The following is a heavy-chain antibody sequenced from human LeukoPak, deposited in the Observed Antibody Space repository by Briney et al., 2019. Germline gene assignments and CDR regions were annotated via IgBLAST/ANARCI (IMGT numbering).Heavy chain of an antibody. CDR3: ASQGY. CDR2: IHSGGST. J-gene: IGHJ4*02. CDR1: GLTFGDYW. V-gene: IGHV3-66*04. Sequence: GGSLRPSCEVSGLTFGDYWMTWVRQAPGKGLEWVSVIHSGGSTNYADSVKGRFTISRDNSKNTLYFQMNSLRVEDTAVYHCASQGYWGQGTLVTVSS.